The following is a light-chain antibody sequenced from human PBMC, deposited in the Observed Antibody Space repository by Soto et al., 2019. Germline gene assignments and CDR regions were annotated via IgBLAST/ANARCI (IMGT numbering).Light chain of an antibody. CDR2: KAS. CDR1: QGISSW. CDR3: QQYYSFWT. J-gene: IGKJ1*01. Sequence: DIQMTQSPSSVSASVGDRVTITCRASQGISSWLAWYQQKPGKAPKLLIYKASTLKSGVPSRFGGSGSGTEFTLTIDSLQPDDVGNYYCQQYYSFWTFGQGTKVDIK. V-gene: IGKV1-5*03.